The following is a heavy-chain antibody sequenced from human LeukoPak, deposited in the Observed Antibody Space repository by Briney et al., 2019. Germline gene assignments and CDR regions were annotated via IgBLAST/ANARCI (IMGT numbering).Heavy chain of an antibody. CDR1: GYTFTSYG. D-gene: IGHD3-10*01. CDR2: INVYNGHT. V-gene: IGHV1-18*01. Sequence: ASVKVSCKASGYTFTSYGISWVRQAPGQGLEWMGWINVYNGHTIYAQEFQGRVTLTTDTSTSTAHMDLRSLRSDDTAVYYCVRDSDHAPDYWGQGTLVTVS. CDR3: VRDSDHAPDY. J-gene: IGHJ4*02.